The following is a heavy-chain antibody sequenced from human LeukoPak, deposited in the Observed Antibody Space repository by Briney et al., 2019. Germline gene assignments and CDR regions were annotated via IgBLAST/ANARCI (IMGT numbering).Heavy chain of an antibody. CDR2: IYTSGST. V-gene: IGHV4-4*09. D-gene: IGHD2-2*01. CDR1: GGSISSYY. CDR3: ARRRHCSSTSCYWDDAFDI. Sequence: SETLSLTCTVSGGSISSYYWSWIRQPPGKGLEWIGYIYTSGSTNYNPSLKSRVTISVDTSQNQFSLKLSSVTAADTAVYYCARRRHCSSTSCYWDDAFDIWGQGTMVTVSS. J-gene: IGHJ3*02.